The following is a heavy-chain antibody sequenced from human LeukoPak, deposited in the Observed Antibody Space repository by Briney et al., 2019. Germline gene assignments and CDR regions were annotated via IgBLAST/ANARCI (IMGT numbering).Heavy chain of an antibody. D-gene: IGHD1-26*01. CDR2: IYTSGST. Sequence: SETLSLTCTISGGSISSYYWSWIRQPAGKGLEWIGRIYTSGSTNYNPSLKSRVTMSVDTSKNQFSLKLSSVTAADTAVYYCARDFFDSGSYPFAWFDPWGQGTLVTVSS. V-gene: IGHV4-4*07. J-gene: IGHJ5*02. CDR1: GGSISSYY. CDR3: ARDFFDSGSYPFAWFDP.